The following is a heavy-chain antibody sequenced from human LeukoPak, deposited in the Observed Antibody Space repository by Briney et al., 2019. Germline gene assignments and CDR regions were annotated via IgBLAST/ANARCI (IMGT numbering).Heavy chain of an antibody. CDR2: IRPDGSAV. D-gene: IGHD3/OR15-3a*01. J-gene: IGHJ6*02. V-gene: IGHV3-7*01. CDR3: ARFGLPYSIDL. Sequence: GGSLRLSCIASGFSFNQHSMSWVRQAPVKGLEWVASIRPDGSAVFYVDSVKGRFTFSRDNAKNSLDLQMNSLRAEDTAVYYCARFGLPYSIDLWGQGTMVTVSS. CDR1: GFSFNQHS.